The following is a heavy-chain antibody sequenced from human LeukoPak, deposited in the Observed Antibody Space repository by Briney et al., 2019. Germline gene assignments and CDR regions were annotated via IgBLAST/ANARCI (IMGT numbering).Heavy chain of an antibody. CDR1: GYTFTGYY. CDR3: ARGVVGYYDSSGFAFDI. J-gene: IGHJ3*02. V-gene: IGHV1-2*02. CDR2: INPNSGGT. D-gene: IGHD3-22*01. Sequence: ASVKVSCKASGYTFTGYYMHWVRQAPGQGLEWMGWINPNSGGTNYAQKFQGRVTITRNTSISTAYMELSSLRSEDTAVYYCARGVVGYYDSSGFAFDIWGQGTMVTVSS.